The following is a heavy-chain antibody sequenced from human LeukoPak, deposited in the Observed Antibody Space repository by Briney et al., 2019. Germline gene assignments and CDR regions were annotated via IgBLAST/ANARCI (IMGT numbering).Heavy chain of an antibody. CDR1: GFASSSYW. CDR2: INGDGSST. D-gene: IGHD1-26*01. CDR3: ARGLESGSYYTLGY. Sequence: GGSLRLSCAASGFASSSYWMHWVRQAPGKGLVWVSRINGDGSSTTYADSVKGRFTISRDNAKNTLYLQMNSERAEDTAVYFCARGLESGSYYTLGYWGEGTLVTVSS. V-gene: IGHV3-74*01. J-gene: IGHJ4*02.